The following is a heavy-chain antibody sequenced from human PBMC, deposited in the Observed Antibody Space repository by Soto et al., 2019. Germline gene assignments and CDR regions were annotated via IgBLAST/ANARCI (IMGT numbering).Heavy chain of an antibody. D-gene: IGHD5-18*01. Sequence: GASVKVSCKASGYTFTSYAMHWVRQAPGQRLEWMGWINAGNGNTKYSQKFQGRVTITRDTSASTAYTELSSLRSEDTAVYYCAIDFGGYSYGYVLSHWFDPWGQGTLVTVSS. CDR3: AIDFGGYSYGYVLSHWFDP. J-gene: IGHJ5*02. CDR2: INAGNGNT. CDR1: GYTFTSYA. V-gene: IGHV1-3*01.